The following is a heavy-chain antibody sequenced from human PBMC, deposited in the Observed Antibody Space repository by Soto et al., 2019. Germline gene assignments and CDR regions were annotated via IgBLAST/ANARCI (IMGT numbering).Heavy chain of an antibody. CDR3: VRVKLGPQSLKAFDA. D-gene: IGHD7-27*01. V-gene: IGHV3-74*01. Sequence: GGSLRLSCAASGFTFSSYWMHWVRQGPGKGLVWVSRINSDGSSTSYADSVKGRFTISRDNAKNTLYLQMNSLRAEDTAIYYCVRVKLGPQSLKAFDAWGQGTMVTVSS. J-gene: IGHJ3*01. CDR2: INSDGSST. CDR1: GFTFSSYW.